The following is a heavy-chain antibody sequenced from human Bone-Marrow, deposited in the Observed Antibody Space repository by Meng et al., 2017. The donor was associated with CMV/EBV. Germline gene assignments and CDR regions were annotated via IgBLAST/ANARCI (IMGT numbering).Heavy chain of an antibody. CDR3: AREDSGSYYVLDY. J-gene: IGHJ4*02. CDR1: GFTFSSYA. D-gene: IGHD1-26*01. CDR2: ISYDGSNK. V-gene: IGHV3-30*04. Sequence: GGSLRLSCAASGFTFSSYAMHWVRQAPGKGLEWVAVISYDGSNKYYADSVKGRFTISRDNSKNTLYLQMNSLRAEDTAVYYCAREDSGSYYVLDYWGQGNLVTVSS.